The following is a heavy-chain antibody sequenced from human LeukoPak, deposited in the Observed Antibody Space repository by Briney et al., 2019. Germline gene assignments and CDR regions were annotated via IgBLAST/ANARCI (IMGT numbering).Heavy chain of an antibody. CDR2: TRNKAHSYTT. CDR3: ARSAPSICRSTCCYGYYFDY. CDR1: GFTFSDYH. J-gene: IGHJ4*02. V-gene: IGHV3-72*01. Sequence: GGSLRLSCAASGFTFSDYHMDWVRQTPGKGLEWVGRTRNKAHSYTTVYAVSVKGRFTISRDDSKNSLYLQMNSLKTEDTAVFHCARSAPSICRSTCCYGYYFDYWGQGTLVTVSS. D-gene: IGHD2-2*01.